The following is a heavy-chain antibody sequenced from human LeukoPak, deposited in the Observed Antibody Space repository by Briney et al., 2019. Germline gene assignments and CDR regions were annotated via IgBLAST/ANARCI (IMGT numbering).Heavy chain of an antibody. Sequence: GGSLRLSCAASGFTFSSYAMHWVRQAPGKGLEWVAVISYDGSNKYYADSVKGRFTISRDNSKNTLYLQMNSLRAEDTAVYYCAREIYGELLPVFDYWGQGTLVTVSS. V-gene: IGHV3-30*04. D-gene: IGHD1-26*01. J-gene: IGHJ4*02. CDR2: ISYDGSNK. CDR1: GFTFSSYA. CDR3: AREIYGELLPVFDY.